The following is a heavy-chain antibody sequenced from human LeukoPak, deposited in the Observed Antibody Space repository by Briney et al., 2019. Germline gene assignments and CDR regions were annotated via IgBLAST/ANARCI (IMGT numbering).Heavy chain of an antibody. V-gene: IGHV1-58*02. CDR1: GLTFTSSA. CDR3: ASRGLVPTGYFDY. D-gene: IGHD3/OR15-3a*01. Sequence: ASVKVSCKASGLTFTSSAMQWVRQARGQRIEWIGWIVVGSGDTDYAQKFQERVTITRDMSTGTAYMELSSLRSEDTAVYYCASRGLVPTGYFDYWGQGTLVTVSS. CDR2: IVVGSGDT. J-gene: IGHJ4*02.